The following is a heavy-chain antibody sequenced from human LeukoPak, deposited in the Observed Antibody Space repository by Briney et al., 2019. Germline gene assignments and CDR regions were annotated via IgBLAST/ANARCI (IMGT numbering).Heavy chain of an antibody. Sequence: PGGSLRLSCAASGFTFSSYAMHWVRQAPGKGLEWVAVISYDGSNEYYADSVKGRFTISRDNSKNTLYLQMNSLRAEDTAVYYCARDRWELLRALSYWGQGTLVTVSS. CDR1: GFTFSSYA. CDR2: ISYDGSNE. D-gene: IGHD1-26*01. V-gene: IGHV3-30*04. J-gene: IGHJ4*02. CDR3: ARDRWELLRALSY.